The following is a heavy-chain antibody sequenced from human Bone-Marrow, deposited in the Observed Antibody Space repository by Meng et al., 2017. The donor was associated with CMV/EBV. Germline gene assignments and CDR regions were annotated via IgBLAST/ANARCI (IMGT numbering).Heavy chain of an antibody. CDR3: AKVGWIGELPLDN. CDR1: GFTFSSYG. J-gene: IGHJ4*02. Sequence: GESLKISCTGSGFTFSSYGMHWVRQAPGKGLEWVAFIRYDGSNKYYAVSVQGRFTISRDNSKNTLYLQMNSLRAEDTDVYYCAKVGWIGELPLDNWGQGTLVTVSS. CDR2: IRYDGSNK. D-gene: IGHD3-10*01. V-gene: IGHV3-30*02.